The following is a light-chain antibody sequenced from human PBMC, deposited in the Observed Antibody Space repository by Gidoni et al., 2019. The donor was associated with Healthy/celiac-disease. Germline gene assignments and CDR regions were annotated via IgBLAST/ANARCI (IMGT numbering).Light chain of an antibody. CDR3: QQRSNWPPFA. CDR1: QSVSSY. Sequence: EIALTQSPATLSLSPGERATLSCRASQSVSSYLAWYQQKPGQAPRLLIYDASNRATGIPARFSGSGSGTDFTLTISSLEPEDFAVYYCQQRSNWPPFAFGEGTKVEIK. J-gene: IGKJ4*01. V-gene: IGKV3-11*01. CDR2: DAS.